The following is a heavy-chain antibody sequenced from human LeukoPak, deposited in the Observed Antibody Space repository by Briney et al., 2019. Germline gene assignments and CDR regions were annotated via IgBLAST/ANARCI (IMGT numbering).Heavy chain of an antibody. CDR3: AKTRASVYYYGSGSAHAFDI. CDR1: GGTFSSYA. V-gene: IGHV1-69*06. CDR2: IIPIFGTA. D-gene: IGHD3-10*01. Sequence: SVKVSCKASGGTFSSYAISWVRQAPGQGLEWMGGIIPIFGTANYAQKFQGRVTITADKSTSTAYMELSSLRSEDTAVYYCAKTRASVYYYGSGSAHAFDIWGQGTMVTVSS. J-gene: IGHJ3*02.